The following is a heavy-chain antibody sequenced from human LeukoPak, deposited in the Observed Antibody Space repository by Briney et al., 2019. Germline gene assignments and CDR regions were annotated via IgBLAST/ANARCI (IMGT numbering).Heavy chain of an antibody. J-gene: IGHJ4*02. Sequence: PGGSLRLSCAASGFTFSNAWMSWVRQAPGKGLEWVGRIKSKTDGGTTDYAAPVKGRFTISRDDSKNTLYLQMNSLKTEDTAVYYCTTDETYLPLDRYCSGGSCSDYWGQGTLVTVSS. V-gene: IGHV3-15*01. D-gene: IGHD2-15*01. CDR1: GFTFSNAW. CDR3: TTDETYLPLDRYCSGGSCSDY. CDR2: IKSKTDGGTT.